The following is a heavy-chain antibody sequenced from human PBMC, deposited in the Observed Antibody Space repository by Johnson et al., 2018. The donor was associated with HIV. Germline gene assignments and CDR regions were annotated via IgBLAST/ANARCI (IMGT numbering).Heavy chain of an antibody. V-gene: IGHV3-30*04. D-gene: IGHD4-11*01. CDR3: ARVGRLQSTFDI. CDR2: ISYDGSNK. CDR1: GFTFSSYA. J-gene: IGHJ3*02. Sequence: QVQLVESGGGVVQPGRSLRLSCAASGFTFSSYAMHWVRQAPGKGLEWVAVISYDGSNKYYADSVKGRFTISRDNSKNTLYLQMNSLRAEDTAVYYCARVGRLQSTFDIWGQGKMVTVSS.